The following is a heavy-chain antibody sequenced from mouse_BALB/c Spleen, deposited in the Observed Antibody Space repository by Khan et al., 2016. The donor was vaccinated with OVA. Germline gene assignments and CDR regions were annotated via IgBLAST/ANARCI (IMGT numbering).Heavy chain of an antibody. V-gene: IGHV2-6-4*01. J-gene: IGHJ4*01. CDR2: IWGGGGT. D-gene: IGHD6-1*01. CDR3: ARASYRFDGYYAMDY. Sequence: VQLQESGPGLVAPSQSLSITCSVSGFSLSRYNIHWVRQPPGKGLEWLGMIWGGGGTDYNSTLKSRLTISKDNSESQVFLKMNSLQTDDTAMYYCARASYRFDGYYAMDYWGQGTSVTVSS. CDR1: GFSLSRYN.